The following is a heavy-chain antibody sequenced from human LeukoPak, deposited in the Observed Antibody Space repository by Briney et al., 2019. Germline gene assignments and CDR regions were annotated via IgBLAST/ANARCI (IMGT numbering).Heavy chain of an antibody. CDR3: ARDEWLRSGTSYLYWYFDL. Sequence: ASVKVSCKASGDTLSSHAIHWVRQVRGQRLEWMGWINADYGNTMYSHKFQGRVTISGDTSARTVYMEMSSLRSEDTAVYYCARDEWLRSGTSYLYWYFDLWGRGTLVTVSS. V-gene: IGHV1-3*01. CDR2: INADYGNT. J-gene: IGHJ2*01. D-gene: IGHD2-2*01. CDR1: GDTLSSHA.